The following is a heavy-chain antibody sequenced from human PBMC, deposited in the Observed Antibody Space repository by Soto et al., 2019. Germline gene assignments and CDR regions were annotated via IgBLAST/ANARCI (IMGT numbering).Heavy chain of an antibody. CDR1: GGSISSGGYY. J-gene: IGHJ4*02. CDR3: ARVLITMVRGVIEYYFDY. Sequence: PSETLSLTCTVSGGSISSGGYYWSWIRQHPGRGLEWIGYIYYSGSTYYNPSLKSRVTISVDTSKNQFSLKLSSVTAADTAVYYCARVLITMVRGVIEYYFDYWGQGTLVTVSS. D-gene: IGHD3-10*01. CDR2: IYYSGST. V-gene: IGHV4-31*03.